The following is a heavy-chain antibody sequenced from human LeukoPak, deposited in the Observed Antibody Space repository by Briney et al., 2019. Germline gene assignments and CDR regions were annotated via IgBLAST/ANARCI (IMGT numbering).Heavy chain of an antibody. V-gene: IGHV4-61*02. CDR1: GGSISSGSYY. Sequence: PSETLSLTCTVSGGSISSGSYYWSWIRQPAGKGLEWIGRIYTSGSTNYNPSLKSRVTISVDTSKNQFSLKLSSVTAADTAVYYCARDYYDSSGYYYHDYWGQGTLVTVS. D-gene: IGHD3-22*01. CDR3: ARDYYDSSGYYYHDY. J-gene: IGHJ4*02. CDR2: IYTSGST.